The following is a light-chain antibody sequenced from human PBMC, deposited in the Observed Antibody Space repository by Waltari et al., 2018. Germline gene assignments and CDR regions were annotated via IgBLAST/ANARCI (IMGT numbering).Light chain of an antibody. V-gene: IGLV3-9*01. CDR1: NIGSKN. Sequence: SYELTQPLSVSVALGQTARITCGGNNIGSKNVHWYQQKPGQAPGLVIYSGSNRPSGIPERFSGSNSGNTATLTISRAQAGDEADYYCQVWDSSIVVFGGGTKLTVL. J-gene: IGLJ2*01. CDR2: SGS. CDR3: QVWDSSIVV.